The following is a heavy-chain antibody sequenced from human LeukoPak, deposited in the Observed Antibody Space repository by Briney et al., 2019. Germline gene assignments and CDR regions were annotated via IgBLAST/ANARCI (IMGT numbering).Heavy chain of an antibody. CDR2: IYYSGST. D-gene: IGHD3-3*01. Sequence: SETLSLTCTVSGGSISSGDYYWSWIRQPPGKGLEWIGYIYYSGSTYYNPSLKSRVTISVDTSKNQFSLKLSSVTAADTAVYYCARGAVIIEDNWFDPWGQGTLVTVSS. J-gene: IGHJ5*02. CDR3: ARGAVIIEDNWFDP. V-gene: IGHV4-30-4*01. CDR1: GGSISSGDYY.